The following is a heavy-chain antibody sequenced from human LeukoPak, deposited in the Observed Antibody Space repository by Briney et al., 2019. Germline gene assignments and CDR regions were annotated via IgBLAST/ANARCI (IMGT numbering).Heavy chain of an antibody. D-gene: IGHD3-10*01. J-gene: IGHJ4*02. CDR3: ARGQVQRDH. CDR2: INHSGRT. Sequence: SETLSLTCAVYGGSFSGYFWSWIRQPPGKGLEWIGEINHSGRTNYNPSLKSRVTMSVDTSKNQFSLNLNSVTAADTAVYYCARGQVQRDHWGQGTLVTVSS. V-gene: IGHV4-34*01. CDR1: GGSFSGYF.